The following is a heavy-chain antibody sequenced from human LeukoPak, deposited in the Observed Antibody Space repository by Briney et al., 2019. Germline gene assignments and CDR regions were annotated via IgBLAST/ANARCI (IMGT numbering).Heavy chain of an antibody. CDR1: GYTFTGYY. CDR3: ARGATVNHYYYYYVDV. J-gene: IGHJ6*03. D-gene: IGHD4-17*01. CDR2: INPNSGGT. V-gene: IGHV1-2*02. Sequence: ASVKVSCKASGYTFTGYYMHWVRQAPGQGLEWMGWINPNSGGTNYAQKFQGRVTMTRDTSISTAYMELSRLRSDDTAVYYCARGATVNHYYYYYVDVWGKGTTVTVSS.